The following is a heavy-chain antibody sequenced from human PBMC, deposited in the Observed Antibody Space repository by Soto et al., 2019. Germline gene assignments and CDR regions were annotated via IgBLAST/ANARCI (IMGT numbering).Heavy chain of an antibody. D-gene: IGHD5-12*01. J-gene: IGHJ3*01. CDR1: GLIFTNYE. CDR2: IGGRGNSA. Sequence: YLRPSCEDTGLIFTNYEMNWFRQAPWNGLEWVSFIGGRGNSAYYADSVQGRFTISRDNSKNTLSLQMSSLTADDTAIYYCVREGRGSFDFWGPGTMVNV. V-gene: IGHV3-23*01. CDR3: VREGRGSFDF.